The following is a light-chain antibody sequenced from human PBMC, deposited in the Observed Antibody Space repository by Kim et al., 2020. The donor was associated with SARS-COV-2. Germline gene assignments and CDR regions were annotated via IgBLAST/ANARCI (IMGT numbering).Light chain of an antibody. J-gene: IGKJ2*01. Sequence: DIQMTQSPSSLSASVGDRVTITCRASQTISTYLNWYHQKPGKAPKLLIYATSNLQNGVPSRFSGSGSGTDFTLTISSLQPEDFAIYYSQQTYGTPTFGQGTKLEI. CDR2: ATS. CDR1: QTISTY. CDR3: QQTYGTPT. V-gene: IGKV1-39*01.